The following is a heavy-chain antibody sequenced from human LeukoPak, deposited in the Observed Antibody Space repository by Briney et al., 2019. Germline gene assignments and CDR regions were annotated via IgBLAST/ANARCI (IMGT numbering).Heavy chain of an antibody. CDR2: VFFSGRA. Sequence: SETLSLTCTVAGGSINSYYWNWIRQSPGKGLEWMGSVFFSGRADYNPSLSSRVTISVDTCKNQFSLKVTYVTAADTAVYYCARTAVSLGQSFDSWGPGTLVTVSS. J-gene: IGHJ4*02. CDR3: ARTAVSLGQSFDS. D-gene: IGHD1/OR15-1a*01. CDR1: GGSINSYY. V-gene: IGHV4-59*03.